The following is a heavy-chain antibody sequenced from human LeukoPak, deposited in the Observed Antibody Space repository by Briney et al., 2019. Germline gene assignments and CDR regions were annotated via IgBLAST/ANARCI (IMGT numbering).Heavy chain of an antibody. CDR2: MNPNSGNT. V-gene: IGHV1-8*01. CDR1: GYTFTGYD. J-gene: IGHJ4*02. D-gene: IGHD3-9*01. CDR3: ARGLRYPEYYFDY. Sequence: ASVKVSCKASGYTFTGYDINWVRQATGQGLKWMGWMNPNSGNTGYAQKFQGRVTMTRNTSISTAYMELSSLRSEDTAVYYCARGLRYPEYYFDYWGQGTLVIVSS.